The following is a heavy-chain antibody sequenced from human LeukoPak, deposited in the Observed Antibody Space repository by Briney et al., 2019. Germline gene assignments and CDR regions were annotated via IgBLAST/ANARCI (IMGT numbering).Heavy chain of an antibody. D-gene: IGHD3-3*01. CDR3: AKKADYDFWSGYSTLDY. Sequence: GGSLRLSCAASGFTFSSYAISWVRQAPGKGLEWVSAISGSGGSTYYADSVKGRFTISRDNSKNTLYLQMNSLRAEDTAVYYCAKKADYDFWSGYSTLDYWGQGTLVTVSS. CDR2: ISGSGGST. CDR1: GFTFSSYA. V-gene: IGHV3-23*01. J-gene: IGHJ4*02.